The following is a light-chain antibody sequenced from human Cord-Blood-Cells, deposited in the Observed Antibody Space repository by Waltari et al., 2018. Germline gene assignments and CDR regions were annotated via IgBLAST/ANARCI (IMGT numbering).Light chain of an antibody. CDR3: CSYAGSYTLV. J-gene: IGLJ2*01. Sequence: QSALTPPRSVSGSPGQSVTISCTGTSRAVGGYNYVSWYQQHPGKAPKLMIYDVSKRPSGVPDRFSGSKSGNTASLTISGLQAEDEADYYCCSYAGSYTLVFGGGTKLTVL. V-gene: IGLV2-11*01. CDR2: DVS. CDR1: SRAVGGYNY.